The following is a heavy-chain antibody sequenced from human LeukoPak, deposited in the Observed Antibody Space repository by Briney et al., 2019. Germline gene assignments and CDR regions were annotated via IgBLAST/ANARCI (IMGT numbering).Heavy chain of an antibody. J-gene: IGHJ3*01. Sequence: GGSLRLTCAASGFTFSDYYMSWIRQAPGKGLEWVSYIGSSGRIIYYADSMRGRFTISRDNAKNSLYLEMNSLRTEDTAVYYCATSLSQLGVRSGVFDVWGQGTLVTVSS. V-gene: IGHV3-11*04. D-gene: IGHD6-6*01. CDR3: ATSLSQLGVRSGVFDV. CDR1: GFTFSDYY. CDR2: IGSSGRII.